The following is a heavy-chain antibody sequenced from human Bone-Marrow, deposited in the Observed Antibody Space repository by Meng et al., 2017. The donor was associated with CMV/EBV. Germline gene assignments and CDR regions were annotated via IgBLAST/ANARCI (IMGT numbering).Heavy chain of an antibody. D-gene: IGHD5-12*01. J-gene: IGHJ4*02. CDR3: ARGRYSGYDDY. CDR1: GGPISSYY. Sequence: SETLSLTCTVSGGPISSYYWSWIRQPPGKGLEWIGYIYYSGSTNYNPSLKSRVTISVDTSKNQFSLKLSSVTAADTAVYYCARGRYSGYDDYWGQGTLVTVSS. CDR2: IYYSGST. V-gene: IGHV4-59*12.